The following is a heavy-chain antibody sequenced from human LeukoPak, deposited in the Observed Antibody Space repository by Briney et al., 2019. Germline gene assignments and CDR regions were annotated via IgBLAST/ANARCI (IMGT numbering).Heavy chain of an antibody. V-gene: IGHV3-43*02. CDR2: IHADGGRT. D-gene: IGHD2/OR15-2a*01. CDR1: GFAFADNA. CDR3: STWAFYHGLDV. Sequence: GGSLRLSCAASGFAFADNAMHWVRQIPGKGLECVAHIHADGGRTFYADSVKGRFTVFRDNAKNSLFLQMDSLTSDDTAFYYCSTWAFYHGLDVWGQGATVIVSS. J-gene: IGHJ6*02.